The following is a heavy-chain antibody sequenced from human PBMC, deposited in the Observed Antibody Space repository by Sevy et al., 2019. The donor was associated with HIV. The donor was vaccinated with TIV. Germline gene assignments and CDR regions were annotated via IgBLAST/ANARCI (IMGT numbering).Heavy chain of an antibody. V-gene: IGHV1-8*01. Sequence: ASVKVSCKASGYTFTSYDINWVRQATGQGLEWMGWMNPNSGNTGYAQKFQGRVTMTRNTSISTAYMELSSLRSEDTAVYYCARDLREYSSSSKYYFDYWGQGILVTVSS. D-gene: IGHD6-6*01. J-gene: IGHJ4*02. CDR3: ARDLREYSSSSKYYFDY. CDR1: GYTFTSYD. CDR2: MNPNSGNT.